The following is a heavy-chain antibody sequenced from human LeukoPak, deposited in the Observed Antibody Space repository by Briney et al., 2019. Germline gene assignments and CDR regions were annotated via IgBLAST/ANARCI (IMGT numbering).Heavy chain of an antibody. J-gene: IGHJ4*02. CDR1: GYIFTHYW. CDR3: ARQSRDGSKTRGYYFDY. D-gene: IGHD3-10*01. CDR2: IYTADSDT. Sequence: GASLKISCQASGYIFTHYWIGWVRQMRGKGLESMGIIYTADSDTTYSPSFQGQVTISADKSISTVYLQWSSLKASDTAMYYCARQSRDGSKTRGYYFDYWGQGTLVTVSS. V-gene: IGHV5-51*01.